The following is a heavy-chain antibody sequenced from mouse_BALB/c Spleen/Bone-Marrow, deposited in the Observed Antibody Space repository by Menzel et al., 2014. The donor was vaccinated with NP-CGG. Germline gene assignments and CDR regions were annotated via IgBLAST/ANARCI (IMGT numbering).Heavy chain of an antibody. Sequence: EVQLVESGGGLVQPGGSRKLSCAASGFTFSSSGMHWVRQAPEKGLEWVAYISSGSTAICYADTVKGRFTISRDNPKNTLFLQMTSLRSEDTAMYYCARGGNWDDFDVWGAGTTVTVSS. CDR1: GFTFSSSG. CDR2: ISSGSTAI. V-gene: IGHV5-17*02. J-gene: IGHJ1*01. CDR3: ARGGNWDDFDV. D-gene: IGHD4-1*01.